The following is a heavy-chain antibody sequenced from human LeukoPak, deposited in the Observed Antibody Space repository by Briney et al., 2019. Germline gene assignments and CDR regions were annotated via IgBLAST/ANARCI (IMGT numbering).Heavy chain of an antibody. D-gene: IGHD1-26*01. Sequence: GSSVKVSCKASGGTFSSYAISWVRQAPGQGLEWMGGIIPIFGTANYAQKFQGRVTITTDESTSTAYMELSSLRSEDTAVYYCAKDRALVGGPYFYYIDVWGIGTTVTVSS. CDR3: AKDRALVGGPYFYYIDV. J-gene: IGHJ6*03. CDR1: GGTFSSYA. V-gene: IGHV1-69*05. CDR2: IIPIFGTA.